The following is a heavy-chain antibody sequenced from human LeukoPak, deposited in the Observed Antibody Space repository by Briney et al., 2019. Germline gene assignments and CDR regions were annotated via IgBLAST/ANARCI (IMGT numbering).Heavy chain of an antibody. J-gene: IGHJ5*02. D-gene: IGHD5-12*01. V-gene: IGHV1-69*08. CDR1: GGSFSDYS. CDR2: IIAILDTA. Sequence: SVKVSCKASGGSFSDYSISWVRQAPGQGLEWMGRIIAILDTAHYAQKFQRRFTITADKSTTTVYMELSSLRSDDTAVYYCVRSGYDYDWFDPWGQGTLVTVSS. CDR3: VRSGYDYDWFDP.